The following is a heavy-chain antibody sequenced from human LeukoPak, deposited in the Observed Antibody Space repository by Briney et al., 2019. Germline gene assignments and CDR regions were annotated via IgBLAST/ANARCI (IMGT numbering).Heavy chain of an antibody. CDR1: GFTFSDHY. Sequence: GGSLRLSCAVSGFTFSDHYMDWVRQAPGKGLEWAGRSRNKANTYSTEYAASVKGRFTISRDDSKNSLYLQMNSLKTEDTAVYYCARSSVGGTGYDFDSWGQGTLVTVSS. D-gene: IGHD1-26*01. CDR2: SRNKANTYST. J-gene: IGHJ4*02. CDR3: ARSSVGGTGYDFDS. V-gene: IGHV3-72*01.